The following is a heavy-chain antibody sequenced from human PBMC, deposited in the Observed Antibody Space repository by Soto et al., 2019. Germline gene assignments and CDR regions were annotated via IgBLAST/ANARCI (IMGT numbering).Heavy chain of an antibody. CDR2: ISSSSRYI. V-gene: IGHV3-21*06. CDR1: GFTFRIYS. CDR3: ARGARDTTMIPHDI. J-gene: IGHJ3*02. D-gene: IGHD5-18*01. Sequence: ESGGGLVKPGGSLRLSCAASGFTFRIYSMNWVRQAPGKGLEWVSSISSSSRYIYYADSVKGRFTISRDNAKNSLYLEMNSLRGEDTAVYYCARGARDTTMIPHDIWGQGTTVTVSS.